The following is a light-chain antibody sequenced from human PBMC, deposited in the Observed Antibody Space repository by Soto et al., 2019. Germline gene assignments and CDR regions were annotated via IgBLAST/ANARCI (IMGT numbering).Light chain of an antibody. Sequence: SYELTQSPSVSVAPGQTATITCGGNNIGSKSVNWYQHKAGQAPVLVMSYDSDRPSGIPERFSGSNSGNTATLTLSRVESGDEADYYCQVWDTSNDHNVFGSGTKVTVL. V-gene: IGLV3-21*01. CDR2: YDS. CDR1: NIGSKS. J-gene: IGLJ1*01. CDR3: QVWDTSNDHNV.